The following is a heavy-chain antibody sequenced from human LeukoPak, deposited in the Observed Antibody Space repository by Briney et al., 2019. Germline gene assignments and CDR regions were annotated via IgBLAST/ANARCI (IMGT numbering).Heavy chain of an antibody. Sequence: PGGSLRLSCAASGFTLRSYTMNWVRQAPGKGLEWVSSIGISSNKIYYADSVKGRFIISRDNAKNSVYLQMNSLRAEDMALYYCAKDMNRYSSSWYLTLDYWGQGTLVTVSS. J-gene: IGHJ4*02. D-gene: IGHD6-13*01. CDR2: IGISSNKI. CDR3: AKDMNRYSSSWYLTLDY. V-gene: IGHV3-21*04. CDR1: GFTLRSYT.